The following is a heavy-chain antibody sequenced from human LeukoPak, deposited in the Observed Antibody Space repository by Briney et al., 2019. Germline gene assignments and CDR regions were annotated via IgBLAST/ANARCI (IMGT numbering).Heavy chain of an antibody. D-gene: IGHD3-10*01. CDR3: ARIFRGAYFDY. CDR1: GGSISSYY. Sequence: SSETLSLTCTVSGGSISSYYWSWIRQPPGKGLEWIGYIHFSGSTNYNPSLKSRVTVSDDKSKNQFSLKLSSVTAADTAVYYCARIFRGAYFDYWGQGTLVTVSS. J-gene: IGHJ4*02. CDR2: IHFSGST. V-gene: IGHV4-59*01.